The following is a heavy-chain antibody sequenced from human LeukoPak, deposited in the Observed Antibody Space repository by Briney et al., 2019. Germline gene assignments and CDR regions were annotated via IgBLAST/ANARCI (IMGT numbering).Heavy chain of an antibody. CDR1: GFTFSSYW. V-gene: IGHV3-7*01. D-gene: IGHD3-10*01. CDR3: ARGALDYYGSGSYYMFAFDI. J-gene: IGHJ3*02. CDR2: IKQDGSEK. Sequence: PGGSLRLSCAASGFTFSSYWMSWVRQAPGKGLEWVANIKQDGSEKYYVDSVKGRFTISRDNAENSLYLQMNSLRAEDTAVYYCARGALDYYGSGSYYMFAFDIWGQGTMVTVSS.